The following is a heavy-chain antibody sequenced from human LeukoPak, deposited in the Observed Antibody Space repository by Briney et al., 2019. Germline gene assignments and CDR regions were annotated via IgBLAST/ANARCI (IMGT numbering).Heavy chain of an antibody. CDR3: ARGEDGSGPGEGY. CDR2: IIPIFGTA. D-gene: IGHD3-10*01. Sequence: ASVKVSCKASGYTFTSYFMHWVRQAPGQGLEWMGGIIPIFGTANYAQKFQGRVTITADESTSTAYMELSSLRSEDTAVYYCARGEDGSGPGEGYWGQGTLVTVSS. CDR1: GYTFTSYF. V-gene: IGHV1-69*13. J-gene: IGHJ4*02.